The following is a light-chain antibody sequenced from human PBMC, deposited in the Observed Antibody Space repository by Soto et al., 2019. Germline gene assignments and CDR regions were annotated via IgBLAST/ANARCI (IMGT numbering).Light chain of an antibody. CDR2: LNSDGSH. CDR1: SGHSNYA. J-gene: IGLJ2*01. CDR3: QTWGSGIVV. Sequence: QLVLTQSPSASASLGASVKLTCTLSSGHSNYAIAWHQQQSEKGPRYLMKLNSDGSHSKGDGIPDRFSGSSSGAERYLTISSHQSEDEADYCCQTWGSGIVVFGGGTKLTVL. V-gene: IGLV4-69*01.